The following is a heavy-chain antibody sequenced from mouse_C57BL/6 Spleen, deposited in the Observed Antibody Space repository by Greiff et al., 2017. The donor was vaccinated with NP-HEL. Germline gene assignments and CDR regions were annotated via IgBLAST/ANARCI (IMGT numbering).Heavy chain of an antibody. V-gene: IGHV1-19*01. CDR1: GYTFTDYY. J-gene: IGHJ4*01. CDR3: ARRGDDAMNY. Sequence: EVQLQQSGPVLVKPGASVKMSCKASGYTFTDYYMNWVKQSHGKSLEWIGVINPYNGGTSYNQKFKGKATLTVDKSSSTAYMELNSLTSEDSAVYYCARRGDDAMNYWGQGTSVTVSS. CDR2: INPYNGGT.